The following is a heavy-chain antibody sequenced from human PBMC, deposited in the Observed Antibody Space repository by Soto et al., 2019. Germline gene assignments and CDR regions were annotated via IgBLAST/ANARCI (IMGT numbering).Heavy chain of an antibody. D-gene: IGHD5-18*01. CDR1: GGSISNYY. V-gene: IGHV4-59*01. CDR2: IYSSGST. J-gene: IGHJ4*02. Sequence: KLSETLSLTCTVSGGSISNYYWNWIRQSPGKGLEWIGYIYSSGSTHYNPSLQNRVTISIDTSKNQVSLKVNSVTAADTAVYYCARDHPHSYGVYYFDYWGQGTPVTSPQ. CDR3: ARDHPHSYGVYYFDY.